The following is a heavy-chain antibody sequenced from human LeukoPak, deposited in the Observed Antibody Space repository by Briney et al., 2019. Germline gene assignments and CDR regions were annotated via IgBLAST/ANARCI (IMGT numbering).Heavy chain of an antibody. CDR2: ILYDGSNK. CDR1: GFTFSNYG. D-gene: IGHD3-3*01. V-gene: IGHV3-30*03. Sequence: PGGSLRLSCAASGFTFSNYGMHWVRQAPGKGLEWVAVILYDGSNKYNADSVKGRFTVSRDNSKSTLYLQMNSLRAEDTAVYYCAMNRGSGYPLHYWGQGTLVTVSS. J-gene: IGHJ4*02. CDR3: AMNRGSGYPLHY.